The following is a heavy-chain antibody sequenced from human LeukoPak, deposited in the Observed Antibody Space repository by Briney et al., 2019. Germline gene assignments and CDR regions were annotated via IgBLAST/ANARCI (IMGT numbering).Heavy chain of an antibody. CDR1: GGTFSSYA. V-gene: IGHV1-69*05. CDR2: IIPIFGTA. Sequence: SVKVSCKASGGTFSSYAISWVRQAPGQGLEWMGRIIPIFGTANHAQKFQGRVTITTDESTSTAYMELSSLRSEDTAVYYCARDPWGRWELPFDYWGQGTLVTVSS. J-gene: IGHJ4*02. D-gene: IGHD1-26*01. CDR3: ARDPWGRWELPFDY.